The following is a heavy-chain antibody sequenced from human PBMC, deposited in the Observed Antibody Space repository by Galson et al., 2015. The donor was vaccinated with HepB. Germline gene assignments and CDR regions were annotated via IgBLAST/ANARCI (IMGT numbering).Heavy chain of an antibody. D-gene: IGHD1-26*01. Sequence: CAASGFTFRSYSMNWVRQAPGQGLEWVSSISSSSSYIYYADSVKGRFTISRDNAKNSLYLQMNSLRAEDTAVYYCARSAPEGSYRSMDVWGKGTTVTVSS. V-gene: IGHV3-21*01. J-gene: IGHJ6*03. CDR1: GFTFRSYS. CDR3: ARSAPEGSYRSMDV. CDR2: ISSSSSYI.